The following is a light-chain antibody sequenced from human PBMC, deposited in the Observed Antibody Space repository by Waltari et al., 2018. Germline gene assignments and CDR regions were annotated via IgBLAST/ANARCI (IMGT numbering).Light chain of an antibody. J-gene: IGKJ5*01. CDR3: HQTNSLPFT. CDR2: YAS. CDR1: QSIGSY. V-gene: IGKV6-21*02. Sequence: CRASQSIGSYLHWYQQKPDQSPKLLIKYASQSNTGVPSRFSGSGSGTDFTLTINSLEAEDAATYFCHQTNSLPFTFGQGTRLEI.